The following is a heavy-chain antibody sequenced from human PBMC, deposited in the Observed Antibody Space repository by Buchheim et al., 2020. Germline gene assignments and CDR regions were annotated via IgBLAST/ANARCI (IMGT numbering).Heavy chain of an antibody. Sequence: EVQLVQSGAEVKKPGESLKISCKSSGYSFSSYWIGWVRQMPGKGLEWMGIIYPGDSDTRYSPSFQGPVTISADKSITTAYLQWSSLKASDTAMYYCARYSTTTVTTRWYFDLWGRGTL. J-gene: IGHJ2*01. CDR3: ARYSTTTVTTRWYFDL. CDR1: GYSFSSYW. CDR2: IYPGDSDT. D-gene: IGHD4-17*01. V-gene: IGHV5-51*01.